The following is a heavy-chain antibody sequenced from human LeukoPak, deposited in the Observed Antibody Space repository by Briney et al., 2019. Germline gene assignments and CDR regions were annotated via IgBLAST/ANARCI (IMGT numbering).Heavy chain of an antibody. CDR1: GYSISSTYY. V-gene: IGHV4-38-2*02. J-gene: IGHJ4*02. CDR3: ARDRYYYGSGDIYDY. D-gene: IGHD3-10*01. Sequence: PSETLSLTCTVSGYSISSTYYWGWIRQPPGKGLEWIGSIYHSGSANYNPSLKSRVTMSVDTSKNQFSLKLSSVTAADTAVYYCARDRYYYGSGDIYDYWGQGTLVTVSS. CDR2: IYHSGSA.